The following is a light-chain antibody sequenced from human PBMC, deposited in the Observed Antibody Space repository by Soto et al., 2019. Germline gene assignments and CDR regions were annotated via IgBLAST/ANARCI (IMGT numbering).Light chain of an antibody. CDR2: YAS. J-gene: IGKJ1*01. V-gene: IGKV3-11*01. Sequence: EIVLTQSPATLSLSPGDRATLSCRASQSVSSYLAWYQQKPGQAPRLLIYYASNRATGIPARFSGSGSGTALTLTISSLEPEDFAVYYCQQRGRAFGQVTKVEIK. CDR3: QQRGRA. CDR1: QSVSSY.